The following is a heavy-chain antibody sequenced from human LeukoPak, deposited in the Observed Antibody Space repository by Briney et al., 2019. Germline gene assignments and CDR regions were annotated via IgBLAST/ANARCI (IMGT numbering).Heavy chain of an antibody. D-gene: IGHD3-10*01. J-gene: IGHJ3*02. CDR3: ARDKVRGVIHDAFDI. CDR1: GFTFSSYS. V-gene: IGHV3-21*04. CDR2: ISSSSSYI. Sequence: GGSLRLSCAASGFTFSSYSMNWVRQAPGKGLEWVSSISSSSSYIYYADSVKGRFTISRDNAKNSLYLQMNSLRAEDTALYYCARDKVRGVIHDAFDIWGQGTVVTVSS.